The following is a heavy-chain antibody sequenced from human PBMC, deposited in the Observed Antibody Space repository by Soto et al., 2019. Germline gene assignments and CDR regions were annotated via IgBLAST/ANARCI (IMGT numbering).Heavy chain of an antibody. CDR2: IDEYGSTI. Sequence: GGSLRLSCAASGFTFSSYWMHWVRQVPGKGLLWVSRIDEYGSTINYADSVKGRFTISRDNARNTLYLEMNSLRAEDMALYYCTRDIGGKGAYWGPGTLVTVSS. CDR3: TRDIGGKGAY. V-gene: IGHV3-74*01. CDR1: GFTFSSYW. D-gene: IGHD3-10*01. J-gene: IGHJ4*02.